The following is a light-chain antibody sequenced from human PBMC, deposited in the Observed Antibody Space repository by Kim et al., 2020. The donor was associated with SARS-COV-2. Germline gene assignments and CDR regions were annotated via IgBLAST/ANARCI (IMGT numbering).Light chain of an antibody. CDR1: SLRNYY. CDR2: GRN. Sequence: ALGQTVRITCQGDSLRNYYASWYQQKPRQAPVVVIYGRNDRPSGIPDRFSGSNSGNTASLTITGAQAEDEANYCCNSRDSSGNHLVFGGGTQLTVL. V-gene: IGLV3-19*01. CDR3: NSRDSSGNHLV. J-gene: IGLJ3*02.